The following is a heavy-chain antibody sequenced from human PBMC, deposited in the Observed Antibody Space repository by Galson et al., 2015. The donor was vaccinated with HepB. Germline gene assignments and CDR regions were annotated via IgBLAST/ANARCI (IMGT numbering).Heavy chain of an antibody. CDR2: ISGSGGST. CDR1: GFTFSSYA. Sequence: SLRLSCAASGFTFSSYAMSWVRQAPGKGLEWVSAISGSGGSTYYADSVKGRFTISRDNSKNTLYLQMNSLRAEDTAVYYCAKLDSRSLIAAGSYAFDIWGQGTMVTVSS. J-gene: IGHJ3*02. CDR3: AKLDSRSLIAAGSYAFDI. V-gene: IGHV3-23*01. D-gene: IGHD6-13*01.